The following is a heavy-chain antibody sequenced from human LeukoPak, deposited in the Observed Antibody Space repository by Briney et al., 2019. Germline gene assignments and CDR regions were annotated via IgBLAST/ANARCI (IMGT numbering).Heavy chain of an antibody. V-gene: IGHV1-8*03. J-gene: IGHJ5*02. CDR1: VYTFTTYD. Sequence: ASVKVSCKASVYTFTTYDLNWVRQAAGQGLEWMGWMNPNTGNTHYAQKFQGRVTFTRDTSISTAYMVLSSLTSDDTAVYFCPRSQRQWDHNWFAPWGQGTLVTVSS. CDR3: PRSQRQWDHNWFAP. CDR2: MNPNTGNT. D-gene: IGHD1-26*01.